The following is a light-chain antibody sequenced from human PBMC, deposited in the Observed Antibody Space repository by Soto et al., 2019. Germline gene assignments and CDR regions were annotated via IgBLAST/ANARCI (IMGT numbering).Light chain of an antibody. CDR2: GTS. J-gene: IGKJ5*01. CDR1: QSVSTY. CDR3: QKYDNWPFT. V-gene: IGKV3D-15*01. Sequence: DIVLTQSPATLSLSPGERATLSCRASQSVSTYLAWYQQKPGQTPRLLIYGTSTRATGIPARFSGSGSGTEFTLTISSLQSEDFAVYYCQKYDNWPFTFGQGTRLEIK.